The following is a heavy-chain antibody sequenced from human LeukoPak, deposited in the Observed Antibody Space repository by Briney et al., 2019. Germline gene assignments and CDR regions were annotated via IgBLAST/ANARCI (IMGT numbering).Heavy chain of an antibody. Sequence: SETLSLTCTVSGGSISIYYWSWIRQPAGKGLEWIGRIYTSGSTNYNPSLKSRVTMSVDTSKNQFSLKLSSVTAADTAVYYCARDSNYGSGHDAFDIWGQGTMVTVSS. D-gene: IGHD3-10*01. J-gene: IGHJ3*02. CDR3: ARDSNYGSGHDAFDI. V-gene: IGHV4-4*07. CDR2: IYTSGST. CDR1: GGSISIYY.